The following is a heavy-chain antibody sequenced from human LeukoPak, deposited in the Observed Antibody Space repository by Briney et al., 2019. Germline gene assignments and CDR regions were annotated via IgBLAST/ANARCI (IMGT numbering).Heavy chain of an antibody. Sequence: SETLSLTCTVSGGSISTYYWSWIRQPPGKGLEWVGYIYYSGSTNYNPSLKSRVTISVDTSKNQFSLKLSSVTAADTAVYYCARAGCSGGSCYSPSAYGMDVWGKGTTVTVSS. D-gene: IGHD2-15*01. J-gene: IGHJ6*04. CDR2: IYYSGST. V-gene: IGHV4-59*01. CDR3: ARAGCSGGSCYSPSAYGMDV. CDR1: GGSISTYY.